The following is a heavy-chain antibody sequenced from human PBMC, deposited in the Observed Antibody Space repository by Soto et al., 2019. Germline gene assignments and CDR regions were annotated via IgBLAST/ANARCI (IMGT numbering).Heavy chain of an antibody. CDR1: GGSISSGGYS. D-gene: IGHD4-4*01. CDR2: IYQSGST. CDR3: ATQSYSNSGAYYYYAMDV. V-gene: IGHV4-30-2*01. J-gene: IGHJ6*02. Sequence: PSETLSLTCAVSGGSISSGGYSWSWIRQPPGKGLEWIGYIYQSGSTYYNPSLKSGVTISVDRSRNQFSLKLSSVTAADTAVYFCATQSYSNSGAYYYYAMDVWGQGTTVTVSS.